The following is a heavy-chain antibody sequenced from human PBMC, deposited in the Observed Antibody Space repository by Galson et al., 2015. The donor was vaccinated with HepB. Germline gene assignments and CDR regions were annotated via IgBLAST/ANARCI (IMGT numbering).Heavy chain of an antibody. CDR3: ARARYSTSPPDY. V-gene: IGHV1-18*01. CDR1: GYTFTSHG. CDR2: ISAYNGNT. J-gene: IGHJ4*02. D-gene: IGHD6-6*01. Sequence: SVKVSCKASGYTFTSHGISWVRQAPGQGLEWMGWISAYNGNTNYAQKLQGRVTMTTDTSTNTAYMVLRSLRYDDTAVYYCARARYSTSPPDYWGQGTLVTVSS.